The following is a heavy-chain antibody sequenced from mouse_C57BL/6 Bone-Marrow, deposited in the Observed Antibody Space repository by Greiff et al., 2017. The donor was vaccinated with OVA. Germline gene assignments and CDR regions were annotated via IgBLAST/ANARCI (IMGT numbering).Heavy chain of an antibody. CDR3: ARDGYPYWYFDV. CDR2: IYPGDGDT. D-gene: IGHD2-3*01. V-gene: IGHV1-82*01. J-gene: IGHJ1*03. CDR1: GYAFSSSW. Sequence: QVQLKQSGPELVKPGASVKISCKASGYAFSSSWMNWVKQRPGQGLEWIGRIYPGDGDTNYNGKFKGKATLTADKSSSTAYMQLSSLTSEDSAVYCCARDGYPYWYFDVWGTGTTVTVSS.